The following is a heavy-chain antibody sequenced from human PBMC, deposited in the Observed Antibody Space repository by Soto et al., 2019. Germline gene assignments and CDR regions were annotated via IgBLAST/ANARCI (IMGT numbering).Heavy chain of an antibody. CDR3: AREIAVAGTLNYYYYGMDV. Sequence: SETLSLTCAVYGRSFSGYYWSWIRQPPGKGLEWIGEINHSGSTNYNPSLKSRVTISVDTSKNQFSLKLSSVTAADTAVYYCAREIAVAGTLNYYYYGMDVWGQGTTVT. J-gene: IGHJ6*02. V-gene: IGHV4-34*01. D-gene: IGHD6-19*01. CDR2: INHSGST. CDR1: GRSFSGYY.